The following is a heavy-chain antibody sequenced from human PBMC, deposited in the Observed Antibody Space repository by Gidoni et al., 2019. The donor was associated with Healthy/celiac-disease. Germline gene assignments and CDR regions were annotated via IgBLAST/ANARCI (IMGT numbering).Heavy chain of an antibody. CDR1: GGTFSSYA. CDR3: ARQPYYYYGMDV. J-gene: IGHJ6*02. CDR2: IIPILGIA. V-gene: IGHV1-69*09. Sequence: QGQLVQSGAEVKKPGSSVKVSCKASGGTFSSYAISWVRQAPGQGLEWMGRIIPILGIANYAQKFQGRVTITADKSTSTAYMELSSLRSEDTAVYYCARQPYYYYGMDVWGQGTTVTVSS.